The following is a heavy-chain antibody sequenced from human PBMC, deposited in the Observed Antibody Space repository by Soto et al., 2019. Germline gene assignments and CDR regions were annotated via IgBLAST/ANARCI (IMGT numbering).Heavy chain of an antibody. D-gene: IGHD3-9*01. V-gene: IGHV3-9*01. CDR1: GFTYDDYA. CDR2: ITWNSVSV. Sequence: VQLVESGGGLVRPGGSLRLSCAASGFTYDDYAMHWVRQAPGKGLEWISAITWNSVSVDYADSVKGRFTISRDNAKNSLYLLMNSLRPEVTAVYYCARVRVRYFDVWGLGTLVTVSS. J-gene: IGHJ4*02. CDR3: ARVRVRYFDV.